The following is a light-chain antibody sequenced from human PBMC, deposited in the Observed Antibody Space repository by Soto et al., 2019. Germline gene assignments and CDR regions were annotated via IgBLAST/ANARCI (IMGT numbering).Light chain of an antibody. CDR2: LSSDGSH. V-gene: IGLV4-69*01. J-gene: IGLJ2*01. Sequence: QLVLTQSPSASASLGASVKLTCTLSSGHSSYAIAWHQQQPEKGPRYLMKLSSDGSHYKGDGIPDRFSGSSSGAERYLTISSLQSEDGADYYCQTWGTGIVFGGGTKLTVL. CDR3: QTWGTGIV. CDR1: SGHSSYA.